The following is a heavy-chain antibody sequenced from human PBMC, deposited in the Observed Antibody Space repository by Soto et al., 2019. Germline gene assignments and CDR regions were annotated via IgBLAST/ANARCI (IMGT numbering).Heavy chain of an antibody. V-gene: IGHV1-69*01. D-gene: IGHD4-17*01. CDR2: IIPTFGTA. CDR3: EVTVTTHYGMDV. CDR1: GGTFSSYA. Sequence: QVQLVQSGAEVKKPGSSVKVSCKASGGTFSSYAISWVRQAPGQGLEWMGGIIPTFGTANYAQKFQGRVKINADESTSTAYMELRSLRSEDTAVYYCEVTVTTHYGMDVCGQGTTVTVSS. J-gene: IGHJ6*02.